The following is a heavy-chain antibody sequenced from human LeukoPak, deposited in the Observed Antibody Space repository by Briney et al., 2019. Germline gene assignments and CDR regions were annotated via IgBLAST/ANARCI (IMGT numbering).Heavy chain of an antibody. CDR1: GGTFSSYA. D-gene: IGHD2-2*02. CDR2: IIPIFGTA. J-gene: IGHJ6*03. Sequence: SVKVSCKASGGTFSSYAISWVRQAPGQGLEWMGGIIPIFGTANYAQKFQGRVTITADESTSTAYMELSSLRSEDTAVYYCARDTCSSTSCYTYYYYYMDVWGKGTTVTVSS. CDR3: ARDTCSSTSCYTYYYYYMDV. V-gene: IGHV1-69*13.